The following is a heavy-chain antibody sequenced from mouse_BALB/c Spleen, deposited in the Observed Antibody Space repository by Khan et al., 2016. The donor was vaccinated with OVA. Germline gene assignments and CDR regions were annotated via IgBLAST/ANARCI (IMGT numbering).Heavy chain of an antibody. V-gene: IGHV5-6*01. CDR1: GFTFSTYG. D-gene: IGHD1-1*01. Sequence: EVQLVESGGDLVKPGGSLKLSCAASGFTFSTYGMSWVRQTPDKRLEWVATISSGGSYTYYPDNVKGRFTISRDNAKNTLYLQMSSLKSEDTAMXYCARLAYYYNSEGFAYWGQGTLVTVSA. CDR2: ISSGGSYT. J-gene: IGHJ3*01. CDR3: ARLAYYYNSEGFAY.